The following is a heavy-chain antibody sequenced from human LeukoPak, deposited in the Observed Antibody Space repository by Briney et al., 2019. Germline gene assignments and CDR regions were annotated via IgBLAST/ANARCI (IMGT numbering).Heavy chain of an antibody. J-gene: IGHJ6*02. Sequence: APVKVSCKASGYTFTSSGISWVRQAPGQGLEWMAWISGYDGRTNYAQKFQDRVIMTTDTSTSTAYMELRSLRSDDTAVYYCARDWNYRGLDVWGQGTTVTVSS. V-gene: IGHV1-18*01. CDR1: GYTFTSSG. CDR3: ARDWNYRGLDV. CDR2: ISGYDGRT. D-gene: IGHD1-7*01.